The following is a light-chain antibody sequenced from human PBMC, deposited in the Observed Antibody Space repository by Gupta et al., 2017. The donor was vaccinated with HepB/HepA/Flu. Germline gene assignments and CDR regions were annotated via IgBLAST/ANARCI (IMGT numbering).Light chain of an antibody. V-gene: IGKV1-39*01. Sequence: DIQMTQSPSSLSASVGDRVTITCRESQSISSYLNWYQQKPGKAPKLLIYAASRGKSGGPSRFSGSGDGKDFTRTISRRQHEDCANYYGQQSYSTPRFGGGTKVEIK. J-gene: IGKJ4*01. CDR3: QQSYSTPR. CDR1: QSISSY. CDR2: AAS.